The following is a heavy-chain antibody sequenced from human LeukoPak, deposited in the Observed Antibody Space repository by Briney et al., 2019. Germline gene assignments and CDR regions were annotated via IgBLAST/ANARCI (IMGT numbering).Heavy chain of an antibody. Sequence: PSETLPLTCAVYGGSFSGYSWSWIRQPPGKGLEWIGEINHSGSTNYNPSLKSRVTISVDTSKNQFSLKLNSVTAADTAVFYCAGGRWHPSVRVDYWGQGTLVTVSS. CDR1: GGSFSGYS. J-gene: IGHJ4*02. CDR3: AGGRWHPSVRVDY. D-gene: IGHD6-13*01. V-gene: IGHV4-34*01. CDR2: INHSGST.